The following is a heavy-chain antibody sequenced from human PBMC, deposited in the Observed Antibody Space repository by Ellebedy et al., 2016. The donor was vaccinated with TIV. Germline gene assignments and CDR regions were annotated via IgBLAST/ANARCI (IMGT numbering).Heavy chain of an antibody. D-gene: IGHD2-2*01. CDR3: ARSPRGVVPAAMDY. CDR2: IWYDGSNK. J-gene: IGHJ4*02. CDR1: GFTFSSYG. V-gene: IGHV3-33*08. Sequence: GESLKISCAASGFTFSSYGMHWVRQAPGKGLEWVAVIWYDGSNKYYADSVKGRFTISRDNSKNTLYLQMNSLRAEDTAVYYCARSPRGVVPAAMDYWGQGTLVAVSS.